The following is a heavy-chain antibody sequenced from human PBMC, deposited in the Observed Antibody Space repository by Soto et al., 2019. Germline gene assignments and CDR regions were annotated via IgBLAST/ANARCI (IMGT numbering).Heavy chain of an antibody. D-gene: IGHD2-21*01. V-gene: IGHV3-72*01. CDR2: IRNKVNSYTT. CDR1: GFTSSDHY. Sequence: EVQQVESGGGLVQPGGSLRLSCAASGFTSSDHYMDWVRQATGKGLEWVGRIRNKVNSYTTEYAASVKGRFTVSRDDSKNSVYLQMNSLKTEDTAVFYCARHIPYHSKDVWGQGSTVTVSS. J-gene: IGHJ6*02. CDR3: ARHIPYHSKDV.